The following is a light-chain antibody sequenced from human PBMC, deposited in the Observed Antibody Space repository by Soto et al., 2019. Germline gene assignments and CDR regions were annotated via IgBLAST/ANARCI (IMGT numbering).Light chain of an antibody. CDR3: MQTLQTPWT. J-gene: IGKJ1*01. V-gene: IGKV2-28*01. CDR1: QSLLHSNGYNY. Sequence: DIVMTQSPLSLPVTPGEPASISCRSSQSLLHSNGYNYLDWYLQKPGQSPQLLIYLGSNRASGVXAXCSGSGSGTDFTLKISRVEAEDVGVYYCMQTLQTPWTFGQGTKVEIK. CDR2: LGS.